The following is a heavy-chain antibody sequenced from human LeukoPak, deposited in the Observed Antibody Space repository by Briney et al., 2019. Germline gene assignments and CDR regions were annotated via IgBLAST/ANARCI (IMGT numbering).Heavy chain of an antibody. J-gene: IGHJ5*02. CDR3: LLWFGEFDP. CDR1: GYTFTTYT. Sequence: ASVKVSCKASGYTFTTYTMNWVRQAPGQGLEWMGWINTNTGNPTYAQGFTGRFVFSLDTSVSTAYLQINSLKAEDTAVYYCLLWFGEFDPWGQGTLVTVSS. V-gene: IGHV7-4-1*02. D-gene: IGHD3-10*01. CDR2: INTNTGNP.